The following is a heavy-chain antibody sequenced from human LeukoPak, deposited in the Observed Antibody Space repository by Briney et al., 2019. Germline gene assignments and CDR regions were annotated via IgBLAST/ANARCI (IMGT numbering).Heavy chain of an antibody. V-gene: IGHV3-23*01. D-gene: IGHD2-15*01. Sequence: GGSLRLSCAASGFTFSSYAMSWVRQAPGKGLEWVSAISGSGGSTYYADSVKGRFTISRDNSKNTLYLQMNSLRAEDTAVYYCARPWCSGGSCYSNPSNYFDYWGQGTLVTVSS. CDR2: ISGSGGST. J-gene: IGHJ4*02. CDR1: GFTFSSYA. CDR3: ARPWCSGGSCYSNPSNYFDY.